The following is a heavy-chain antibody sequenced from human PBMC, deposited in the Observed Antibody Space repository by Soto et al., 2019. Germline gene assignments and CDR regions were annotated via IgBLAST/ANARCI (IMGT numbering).Heavy chain of an antibody. Sequence: HLVQSGPEVKKPGASITVSCKTSGDTFTNFGLSWVRQAPGQGLEWMGWIATYNSNRNYAQKFQGRLTLTTDTSTSTGYMELKSLRYGDTAGYYCAPVLRGVVNWFDPWGQGTLVTVSS. CDR1: GDTFTNFG. D-gene: IGHD3-10*01. CDR2: IATYNSNR. J-gene: IGHJ5*02. V-gene: IGHV1-18*01. CDR3: APVLRGVVNWFDP.